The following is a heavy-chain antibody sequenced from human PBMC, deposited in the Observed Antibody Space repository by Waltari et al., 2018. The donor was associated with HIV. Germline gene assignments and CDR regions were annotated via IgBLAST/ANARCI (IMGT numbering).Heavy chain of an antibody. CDR2: IKQDGSEK. CDR1: GFTFSSYW. Sequence: SLRLSCAASGFTFSSYWMSWVRQAPGKGLEWVANIKQDGSEKYYVDSVKGRFTISRDNAKNSLYLQMNSLRAEDTAVYYCARDLGYSYGYVSDYWGQGTLVTVSS. J-gene: IGHJ4*02. D-gene: IGHD5-18*01. V-gene: IGHV3-7*01. CDR3: ARDLGYSYGYVSDY.